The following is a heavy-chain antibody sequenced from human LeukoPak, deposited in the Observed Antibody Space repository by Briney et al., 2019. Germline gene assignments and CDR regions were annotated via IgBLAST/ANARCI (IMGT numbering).Heavy chain of an antibody. V-gene: IGHV1-18*01. Sequence: GASVKVSCKASGYTFTSYGISWVRQAPGQGLEWMGWISAYNGNTNYAQKLQGRVTMTTDTSTSTAYMELRSLRSDDTAVYYCARDPGRKSDIVVVPANPFDYWGQGTLVTVSS. J-gene: IGHJ4*02. CDR1: GYTFTSYG. D-gene: IGHD2-2*01. CDR2: ISAYNGNT. CDR3: ARDPGRKSDIVVVPANPFDY.